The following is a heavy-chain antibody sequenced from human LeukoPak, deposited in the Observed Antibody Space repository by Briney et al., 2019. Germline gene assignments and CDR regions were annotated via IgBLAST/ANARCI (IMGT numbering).Heavy chain of an antibody. Sequence: SETLSLTCAVYGGSFIGYYWSWIRQPPGKGLEWIGEINHSGSTNYNPSLKSRVTISVDTSKNQFSLKLSSVTAADTAVYYCAREYYGSGTKPIDYWGQGTLVTVSS. V-gene: IGHV4-34*01. D-gene: IGHD3-10*01. CDR2: INHSGST. J-gene: IGHJ4*02. CDR3: AREYYGSGTKPIDY. CDR1: GGSFIGYY.